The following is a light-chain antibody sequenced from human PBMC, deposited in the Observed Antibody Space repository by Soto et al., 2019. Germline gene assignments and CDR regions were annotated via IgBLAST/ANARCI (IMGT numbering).Light chain of an antibody. V-gene: IGKV3-20*01. CDR1: QSVSSSY. J-gene: IGKJ3*01. CDR3: QQYGSSVT. CDR2: GAS. Sequence: EIVLTQSPGTLSLSPGERATLSCRASQSVSSSYLAWYQQKPGQAPMLLIYGASSRATGIPDRFSGSGSGTDFTLTISRLEPEDFAVYYCQQYGSSVTFGRGTKVDIK.